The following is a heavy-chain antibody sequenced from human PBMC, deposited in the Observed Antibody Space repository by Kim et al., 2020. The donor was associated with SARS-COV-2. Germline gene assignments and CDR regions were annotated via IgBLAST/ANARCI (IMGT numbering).Heavy chain of an antibody. J-gene: IGHJ5*02. CDR2: ICSSSTI. CDR1: GFTFSSYS. V-gene: IGHV3-48*04. Sequence: GGSLRLSCAASGFTFSSYSMNWVRQAPGKGLEWVSYICSSSTIYYADSVKGRFTISRDNAKNSLYLQMNSLRAEDTAVYYCARDYPVDPWGQGTLVTVSS. CDR3: ARDYPVDP.